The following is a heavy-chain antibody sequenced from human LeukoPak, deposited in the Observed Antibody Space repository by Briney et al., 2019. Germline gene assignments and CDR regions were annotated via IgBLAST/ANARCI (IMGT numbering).Heavy chain of an antibody. J-gene: IGHJ3*02. Sequence: GESLKISCKGSGYSSTSYWIGWVRQMPGKGLEWMGIIYPGDSDTRYSPSFQGQVTISADKSISTAYLQWSSLKASDTAMYYCARLRGGASSLNAFDIWGQGTMVTVSS. D-gene: IGHD6-6*01. V-gene: IGHV5-51*01. CDR3: ARLRGGASSLNAFDI. CDR1: GYSSTSYW. CDR2: IYPGDSDT.